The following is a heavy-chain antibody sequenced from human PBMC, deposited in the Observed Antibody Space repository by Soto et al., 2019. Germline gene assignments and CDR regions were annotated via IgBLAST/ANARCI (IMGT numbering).Heavy chain of an antibody. D-gene: IGHD3-3*01. CDR3: AREYYDFWSGYLSKDYYYYGMDV. CDR1: GFTFSSYE. J-gene: IGHJ6*02. Sequence: PGGSLRLSCAASGFTFSSYEMNWVRQAPGKGLEWVSYISSSGSTIYYTDSVKGRFTISRDNAKNSLYLQMNSLRAEDTAVYYCAREYYDFWSGYLSKDYYYYGMDVWGQGTTVTVS. V-gene: IGHV3-48*03. CDR2: ISSSGSTI.